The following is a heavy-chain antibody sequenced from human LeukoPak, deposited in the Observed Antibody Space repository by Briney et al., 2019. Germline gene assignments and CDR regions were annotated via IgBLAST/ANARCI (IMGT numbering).Heavy chain of an antibody. CDR2: IYYSGST. CDR1: GGSISSSSYY. Sequence: SEILSLTCTVSGGSISSSSYYWGWIRQPPGKGLEWIGSIYYSGSTYYNPSLKSRVTISVDTSKNQFSLKLSSVTAADTAVYYCARDSSPGVAGPFDYWGQGTLVTVSS. V-gene: IGHV4-39*07. J-gene: IGHJ4*02. D-gene: IGHD3-3*01. CDR3: ARDSSPGVAGPFDY.